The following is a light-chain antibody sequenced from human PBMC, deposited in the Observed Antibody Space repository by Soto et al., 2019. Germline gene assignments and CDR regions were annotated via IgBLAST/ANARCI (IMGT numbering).Light chain of an antibody. CDR1: QSVSSY. J-gene: IGKJ1*01. CDR2: DAS. V-gene: IGKV3-15*01. CDR3: QQYNNWRT. Sequence: EIVLTQSPGTLSLSPGERATLSCRASQSVSSYLAWYQQKPGQAPRLLIYDASNRATGIPARFSGSGSGTEFTLTISSLQSEDFAVYYCQQYNNWRTFGQGTKGDI.